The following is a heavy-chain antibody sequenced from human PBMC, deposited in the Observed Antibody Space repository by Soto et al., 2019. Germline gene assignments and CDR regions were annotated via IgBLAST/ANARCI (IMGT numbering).Heavy chain of an antibody. V-gene: IGHV3-73*02. CDR2: IRTKANSYAT. J-gene: IGHJ3*02. D-gene: IGHD1-20*01. Sequence: EVQLVESGGGLVQPGGSLKLSYWVRQASGKGLEWVGRIRTKANSYATAYAASVKGRFTISRDDSKNTAYLQMNSLKTEDTAVYYCTGITKGNDAFVIWGQGTMVTVSS. CDR3: TGITKGNDAFVI.